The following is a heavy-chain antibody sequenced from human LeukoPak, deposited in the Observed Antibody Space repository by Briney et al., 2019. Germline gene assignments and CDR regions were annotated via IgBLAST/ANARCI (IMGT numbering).Heavy chain of an antibody. CDR1: GFTFSSYS. D-gene: IGHD5-18*01. CDR3: ARDEEDTAMVTRYFDY. CDR2: ISSSSSYI. J-gene: IGHJ4*02. V-gene: IGHV3-21*01. Sequence: GGSLRLSCAASGFTFSSYSMNWVRQAPGKGLEWVSSISSSSSYIYYADSVKGRFAISRDNAKNSLYLQMNSLRAEDTAVYYCARDEEDTAMVTRYFDYRGQGTLVTVSS.